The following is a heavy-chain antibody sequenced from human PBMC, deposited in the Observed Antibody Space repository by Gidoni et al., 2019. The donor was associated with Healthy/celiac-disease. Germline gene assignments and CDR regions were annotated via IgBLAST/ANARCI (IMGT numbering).Heavy chain of an antibody. CDR3: ARVAKGCLDV. Sequence: QVQLQESGPGLAKPSETLSLTCTVSGGSISSYYWSWIRQPPGKGLEWIGYIYYSGSTNYNPSLKSRVTISVDTSKNQFSLKLSSVTAADTAVYYCARVAKGCLDVWGQGTTVTVSS. CDR1: GGSISSYY. CDR2: IYYSGST. J-gene: IGHJ6*02. D-gene: IGHD2-8*01. V-gene: IGHV4-59*01.